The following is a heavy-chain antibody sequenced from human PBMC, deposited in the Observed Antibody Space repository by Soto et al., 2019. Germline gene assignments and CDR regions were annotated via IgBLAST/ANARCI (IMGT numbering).Heavy chain of an antibody. V-gene: IGHV1-2*04. CDR3: ARDSRGSGSYYRFMDV. Sequence: ASVKVSCKASGGTFSSYAISWVRQAPGQGLEWMGWINPNSGGTNYAQKFQGWVTMTRDTSISTAYMELSRLRSDDTAVYYCARDSRGSGSYYRFMDVWGKGTTVTVSS. D-gene: IGHD3-10*01. CDR2: INPNSGGT. J-gene: IGHJ6*03. CDR1: GGTFSSYA.